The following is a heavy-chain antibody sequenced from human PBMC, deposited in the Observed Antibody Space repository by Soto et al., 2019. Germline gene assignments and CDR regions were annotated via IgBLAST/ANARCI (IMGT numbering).Heavy chain of an antibody. CDR1: GGSISSGHYY. J-gene: IGHJ4*02. CDR3: ARGYYDSSGYSLFDY. V-gene: IGHV4-30-4*01. Sequence: QVQLQESGPGLVKPSQTLSLTCTVSGGSISSGHYYWSWIRQPPGKGLEWIGYIYYSGSTYYNPSLKSRVTIAVDTSKIQCARKLSSVIAADTAVYYCARGYYDSSGYSLFDYWGQGTLVTVSS. CDR2: IYYSGST. D-gene: IGHD3-22*01.